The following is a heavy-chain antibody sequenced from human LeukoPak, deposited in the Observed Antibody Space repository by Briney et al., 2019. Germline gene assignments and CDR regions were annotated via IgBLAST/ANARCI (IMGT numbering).Heavy chain of an antibody. CDR1: GGTFSSYA. J-gene: IGHJ5*02. Sequence: SVKVSCKASGGTFSSYAISWVRQAPGQGLEWVGRIIPIFGTANYAQKFQGRVTITTDESTSTAYMELSSLRSEDTAVYYCARDYYDSSANWFDPWGQGTLVTVSS. D-gene: IGHD3-22*01. CDR3: ARDYYDSSANWFDP. CDR2: IIPIFGTA. V-gene: IGHV1-69*05.